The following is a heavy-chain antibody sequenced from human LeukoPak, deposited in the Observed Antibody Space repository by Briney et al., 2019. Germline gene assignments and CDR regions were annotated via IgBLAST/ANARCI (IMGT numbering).Heavy chain of an antibody. V-gene: IGHV3-23*01. D-gene: IGHD2-2*01. CDR3: VACASASCYGDRFDP. CDR1: GFIFASHA. J-gene: IGHJ5*02. CDR2: ISATDGST. Sequence: GGSLRLSCAASGFIFASHAMTWVRQAPGKGLEWVSSISATDGSTYYADSVRGRFTISRDNSKNTLFLQMNSLGAEDTALYYCVACASASCYGDRFDPWGQGTLVTVSS.